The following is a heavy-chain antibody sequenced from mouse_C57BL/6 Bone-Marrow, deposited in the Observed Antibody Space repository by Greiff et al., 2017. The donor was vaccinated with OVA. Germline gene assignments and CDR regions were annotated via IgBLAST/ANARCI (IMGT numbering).Heavy chain of an antibody. CDR1: GYTFTSYG. D-gene: IGHD1-1*01. CDR2: IYPRSGNT. CDR3: ARRTVVAPDY. V-gene: IGHV1-81*01. Sequence: QVQLKESGAELARPGASVKLSCKASGYTFTSYGISWVKQRTGQGLEWIGEIYPRSGNTYYNEKFKGKATLTADKSSSTAYMELRSLTSEDSAVYFCARRTVVAPDYWGQGTTLTVSS. J-gene: IGHJ2*01.